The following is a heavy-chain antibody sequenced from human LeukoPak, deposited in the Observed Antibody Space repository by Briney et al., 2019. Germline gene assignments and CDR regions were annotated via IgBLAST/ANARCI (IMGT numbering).Heavy chain of an antibody. CDR1: GFTFSDYY. V-gene: IGHV3-11*04. D-gene: IGHD5-12*01. CDR2: ISSGGSTI. J-gene: IGHJ6*02. CDR3: AREDSGYDSPSSYYYYGMDV. Sequence: PGGSLRLSCAVSGFTFSDYYMSWIRQAPGKGLEWVSYISSGGSTISHADSVKGRFTISRDNAKNSLYLQMNSLRAEDTAVYYCAREDSGYDSPSSYYYYGMDVWGQGTTVTVSS.